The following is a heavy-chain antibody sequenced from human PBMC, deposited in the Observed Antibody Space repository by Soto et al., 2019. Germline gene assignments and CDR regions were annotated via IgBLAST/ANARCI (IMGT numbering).Heavy chain of an antibody. CDR1: GGSVSSGSYY. CDR2: VYYTGST. J-gene: IGHJ6*02. Sequence: PSETLSLTCTVSGGSVSSGSYYWSWIRQPPGKGLEWIAYVYYTGSTNYNPSLKSRVTISVDTSKNQFSLKLSSVTAADTAVYYCARDPSSSWLDYYYGMDVWGQGTTVTVSS. V-gene: IGHV4-61*01. CDR3: ARDPSSSWLDYYYGMDV. D-gene: IGHD6-13*01.